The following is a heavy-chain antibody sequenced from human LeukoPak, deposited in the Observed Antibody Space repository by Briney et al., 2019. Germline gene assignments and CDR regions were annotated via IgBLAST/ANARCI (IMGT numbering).Heavy chain of an antibody. CDR1: GFSLSISGMY. CDR2: IYWDDDR. CDR3: AHRQFDGWWTFDY. D-gene: IGHD6-19*01. V-gene: IGHV2-5*08. J-gene: IGHJ4*02. Sequence: SGPALVKPTQTLTLTCTFSGFSLSISGMYVTWIRQPPGKALEWLALIYWDDDRRYIPSLRSRLTITKDSSKNQVVLTVTNMDPVDTATYYCAHRQFDGWWTFDYWGQGTLVTVSS.